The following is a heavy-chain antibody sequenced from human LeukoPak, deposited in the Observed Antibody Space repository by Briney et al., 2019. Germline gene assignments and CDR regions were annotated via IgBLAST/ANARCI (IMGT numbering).Heavy chain of an antibody. CDR3: ARDTGLDANDY. J-gene: IGHJ4*02. D-gene: IGHD2-8*02. V-gene: IGHV3-7*03. CDR1: GFTFRSYW. Sequence: GGPLRLPCTASGFTFRSYWMSWAPRSPGKGREGVANIKQDGREKYYVDSVKGRFTISRDNAKNSLYLQMNSLRAEDTAVYYCARDTGLDANDYWGQGTLVTVSS. CDR2: IKQDGREK.